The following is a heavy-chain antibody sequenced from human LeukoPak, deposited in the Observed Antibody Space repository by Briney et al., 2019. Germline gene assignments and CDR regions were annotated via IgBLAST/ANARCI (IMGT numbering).Heavy chain of an antibody. CDR3: AKEAVGYQLLHPGGAMDV. CDR1: GFTFSSYG. Sequence: GGSLRLSCAASGFTFSSYGMHWVRQAPGKGLEWVAVISYDGSNKYYADSVKGRFTISRDNSKNTLYLQMNSLRAEDTAVYYCAKEAVGYQLLHPGGAMDVWGQGTTVTVSS. V-gene: IGHV3-30*18. J-gene: IGHJ6*02. CDR2: ISYDGSNK. D-gene: IGHD2-2*02.